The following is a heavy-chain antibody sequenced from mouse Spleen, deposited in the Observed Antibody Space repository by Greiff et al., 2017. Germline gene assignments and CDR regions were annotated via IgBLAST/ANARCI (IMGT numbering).Heavy chain of an antibody. D-gene: IGHD1-2*01. J-gene: IGHJ4*01. CDR2: INPGSGGT. CDR3: ARSPLLRHAMDY. V-gene: IGHV1-54*01. Sequence: VQLQQSGAELVRPGTSVKVSCKASGYAFTNYLIEWVKQRPGQGLEWIGVINPGSGGTNYNEKFKGKATLTADKSSSTAYMQLSSLTSEDSAVYFCARSPLLRHAMDYWGQGTSVTVSS. CDR1: GYAFTNYL.